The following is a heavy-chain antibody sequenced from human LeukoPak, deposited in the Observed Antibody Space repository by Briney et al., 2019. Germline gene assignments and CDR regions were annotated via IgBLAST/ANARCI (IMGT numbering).Heavy chain of an antibody. CDR3: ARRHGYCSGGSCYPTYYFDY. D-gene: IGHD2-15*01. CDR1: GYSISSGYY. Sequence: SETLSLTCTVSGYSISSGYYWGWIRQPPGKGLEWIGEINHSGSTNYNPSLKSRVTISVDTSKNQFSLKLSSVTAADTAVYYCARRHGYCSGGSCYPTYYFDYWGQGTLVTVSS. J-gene: IGHJ4*02. V-gene: IGHV4-38-2*02. CDR2: INHSGST.